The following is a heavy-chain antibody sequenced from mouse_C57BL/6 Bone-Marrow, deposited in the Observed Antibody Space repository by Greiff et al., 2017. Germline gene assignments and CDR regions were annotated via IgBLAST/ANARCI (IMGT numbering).Heavy chain of an antibody. V-gene: IGHV5-12*01. Sequence: EVMLVESGGGLVPPGGSLKLSCAASGFTFRDYYMYWVRQTPEKRLEWVAYISNGGGSIYYPDTVKGRFSISRDNAKNNLYLQMCRLKSEDTAMYYCARSPYYGIYWYNDVWGTGTTVTVSS. D-gene: IGHD1-1*01. CDR2: ISNGGGSI. CDR3: ARSPYYGIYWYNDV. J-gene: IGHJ1*03. CDR1: GFTFRDYY.